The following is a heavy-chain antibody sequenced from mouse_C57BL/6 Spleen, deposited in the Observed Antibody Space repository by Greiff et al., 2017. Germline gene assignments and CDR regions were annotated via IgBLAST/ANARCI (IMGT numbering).Heavy chain of an antibody. CDR2: INPSSGYT. D-gene: IGHD2-4*01. CDR1: GYTFTSYT. V-gene: IGHV1-4*01. J-gene: IGHJ1*03. CDR3: ARGGRDYGWYFDV. Sequence: QVQLKESGAELARPGASVKMSCKASGYTFTSYTMHWVKQRPGQGLEWIGYINPSSGYTKYNQKFKDKATLTADKSSSTAYMQLSSLTSEDSAVYYCARGGRDYGWYFDVWGTGTTVTVSS.